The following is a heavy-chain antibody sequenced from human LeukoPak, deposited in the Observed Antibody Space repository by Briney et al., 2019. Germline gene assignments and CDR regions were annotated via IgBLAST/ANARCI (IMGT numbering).Heavy chain of an antibody. D-gene: IGHD2/OR15-2a*01. CDR3: ARSTSPHENEYFER. CDR2: IYYSGST. J-gene: IGHJ1*01. CDR1: GGSISSYY. V-gene: IGHV4-39*07. Sequence: PSETLSLTCTVSGGSISSYYWGWIRQPPGKGLEWIGSIYYSGSTYYNPSLKSRVTISVDTSKNQFSLKLSSVTAADTAVYYCARSTSPHENEYFERWGQGTLVTVSS.